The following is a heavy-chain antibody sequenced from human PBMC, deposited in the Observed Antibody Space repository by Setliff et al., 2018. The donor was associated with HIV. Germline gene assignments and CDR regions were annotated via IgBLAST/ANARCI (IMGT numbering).Heavy chain of an antibody. Sequence: SETLSLTCTVSGGPISTNDYYWGFIRQSPGKGLEWIASVHYGGSIFYNPSLKSRVTISEDRSRNQFSLRLSSVTAADAAIYYCARVPTSSWYVTTQRTKEYFHHWGQGTLVTVSS. CDR1: GGPISTNDYY. J-gene: IGHJ1*01. D-gene: IGHD6-13*01. CDR2: VHYGGSI. CDR3: ARVPTSSWYVTTQRTKEYFHH. V-gene: IGHV4-39*07.